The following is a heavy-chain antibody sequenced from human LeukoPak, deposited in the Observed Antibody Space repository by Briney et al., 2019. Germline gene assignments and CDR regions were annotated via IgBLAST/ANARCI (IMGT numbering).Heavy chain of an antibody. J-gene: IGHJ4*02. D-gene: IGHD6-19*01. V-gene: IGHV3-7*01. CDR1: GFTFSNYW. CDR2: IKHDGSGP. CDR3: ARAREITVFGTDYFDY. Sequence: GGSLRLSCAVSGFTFSNYWMTWVRQAPGKGLEWVANIKHDGSGPSYLDSVRGRFTISRDNARNSLSLQMTSLRAEDTAVYYCARAREITVFGTDYFDYWGQGTLVTVSS.